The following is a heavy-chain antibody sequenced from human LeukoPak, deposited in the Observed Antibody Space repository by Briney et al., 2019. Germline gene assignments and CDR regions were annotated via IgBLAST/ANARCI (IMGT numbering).Heavy chain of an antibody. D-gene: IGHD2-15*01. CDR2: INPNSGGT. CDR1: GNTFTGYY. CDR3: ARGGRSRSYCSGGSCYGLYYYYYMDV. Sequence: GASVKVSCKASGNTFTGYYMHWVRQAPGQGLEWMGWINPNSGGTNYAQKFQGRVTMTRDTSISTAYMELSRLRSDDTAVYYCARGGRSRSYCSGGSCYGLYYYYYMDVWGKGATVTVSS. V-gene: IGHV1-2*02. J-gene: IGHJ6*03.